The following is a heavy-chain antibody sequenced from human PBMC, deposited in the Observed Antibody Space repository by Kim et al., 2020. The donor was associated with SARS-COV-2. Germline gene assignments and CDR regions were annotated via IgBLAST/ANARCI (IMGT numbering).Heavy chain of an antibody. CDR3: ARKNYFDT. J-gene: IGHJ5*02. CDR2: KRYI. V-gene: IGHV6-1*01. D-gene: IGHD1-7*01. Sequence: KRYIDYAVSVKSRITINPDTAKNEFSLQLNSVTPEDTAVYYCARKNYFDTWGQGTLVTVSS.